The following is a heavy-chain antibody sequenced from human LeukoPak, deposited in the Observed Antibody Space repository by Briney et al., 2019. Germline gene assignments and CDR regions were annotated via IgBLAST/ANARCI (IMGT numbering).Heavy chain of an antibody. CDR3: ARVPARRVVTTPTYFDY. V-gene: IGHV4-59*01. Sequence: PSETLSLTCAVYGGSFSGYYWSWIRQPPGKGLEWIGYINYGGSTNYNPSLKSRVTISGDTSKNQFSLKLSSVTTADTAVYYCARVPARRVVTTPTYFDYWGQGTLVTVSS. CDR1: GGSFSGYY. J-gene: IGHJ4*02. D-gene: IGHD2-21*02. CDR2: INYGGST.